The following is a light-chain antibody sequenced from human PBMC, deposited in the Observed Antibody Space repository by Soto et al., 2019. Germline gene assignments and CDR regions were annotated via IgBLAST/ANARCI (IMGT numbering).Light chain of an antibody. Sequence: EIVLTQSPATLSLSPGERATLSCRASQSISNYLAWYQQKPGQAPRLLIYDASIRATGIPARFSGSGSGTDFTLTISSLEPDDSAVYICQQRGNWPPITFGQGTRLEIK. CDR2: DAS. V-gene: IGKV3-11*01. J-gene: IGKJ5*01. CDR3: QQRGNWPPIT. CDR1: QSISNY.